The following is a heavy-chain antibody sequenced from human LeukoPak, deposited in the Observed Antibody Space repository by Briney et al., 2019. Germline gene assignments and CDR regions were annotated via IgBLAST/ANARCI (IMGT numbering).Heavy chain of an antibody. V-gene: IGHV1-46*01. J-gene: IGHJ6*03. CDR2: INPSGGST. Sequence: ASVKVSCKASGYTFTSYYMHWVRQAPGQGLEWMGIINPSGGSTSYAQKFQGRVTMTRDASTNTVYMELSSLRSEDTAVYYCARGDSSSWYYYYYYMDVWGKGTTVTVSS. CDR1: GYTFTSYY. CDR3: ARGDSSSWYYYYYYMDV. D-gene: IGHD6-13*01.